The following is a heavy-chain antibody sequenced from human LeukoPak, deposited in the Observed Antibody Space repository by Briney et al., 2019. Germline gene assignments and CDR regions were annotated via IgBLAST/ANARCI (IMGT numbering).Heavy chain of an antibody. D-gene: IGHD5-12*01. CDR2: ISTSGST. CDR1: DGSISSYY. CDR3: AGEVGGYSGYDSLHYYYYMDV. V-gene: IGHV4-4*07. Sequence: TSETLSLTCTVSDGSISSYYWSWIRQPAGKGLEWIGRISTSGSTNYNPSLKSRVTMSVDTSKNQFSLKLSSVTAADTAVYYCAGEVGGYSGYDSLHYYYYMDVWGKGTTVTVSS. J-gene: IGHJ6*03.